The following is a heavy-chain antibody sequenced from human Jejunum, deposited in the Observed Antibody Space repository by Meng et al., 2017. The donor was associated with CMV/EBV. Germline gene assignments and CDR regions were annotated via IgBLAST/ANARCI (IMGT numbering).Heavy chain of an antibody. CDR2: ISSSSRYM. CDR1: GFTFSSYN. Sequence: EVQLVDSGGGLVNPGGSLRLSCIGSGFTFSSYNMNWVRQATGKGLEWVSSISSSSRYMNYADSVKGRFTISRDNAKNSLYLQMNSLRVEDTAIYYCARDIDHWGQGPLVTVSS. V-gene: IGHV3-21*01. J-gene: IGHJ5*02. CDR3: ARDIDH.